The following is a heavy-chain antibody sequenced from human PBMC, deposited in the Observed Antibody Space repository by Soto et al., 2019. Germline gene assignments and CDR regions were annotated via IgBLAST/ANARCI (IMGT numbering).Heavy chain of an antibody. CDR3: ANDYGGNSGFDY. J-gene: IGHJ4*02. Sequence: SLRLSCAASGFTFSSYAMHWVRQAPGKGLEWVAVISYDGSNKYYADSVKGRFTISRDNSKNTLYLQMNSLRAEDTAVYYCANDYGGNSGFDYWGQGTLVTVSS. D-gene: IGHD4-17*01. V-gene: IGHV3-30-3*02. CDR2: ISYDGSNK. CDR1: GFTFSSYA.